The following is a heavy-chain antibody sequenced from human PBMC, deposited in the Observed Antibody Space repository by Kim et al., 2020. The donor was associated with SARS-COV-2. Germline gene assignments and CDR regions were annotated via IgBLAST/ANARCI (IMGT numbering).Heavy chain of an antibody. Sequence: GGSLRLSCAASGFTFSSYAMHWVRQAPGKGLEWVAVISYDGSNKYYADSVKGRFTISRDNSKNTLYLQMNSLRAEDTAVYYCASGLLWFGEGPLSYGMEVWGQGTTVTVSS. D-gene: IGHD3-10*01. CDR1: GFTFSSYA. CDR3: ASGLLWFGEGPLSYGMEV. CDR2: ISYDGSNK. V-gene: IGHV3-30*04. J-gene: IGHJ6*02.